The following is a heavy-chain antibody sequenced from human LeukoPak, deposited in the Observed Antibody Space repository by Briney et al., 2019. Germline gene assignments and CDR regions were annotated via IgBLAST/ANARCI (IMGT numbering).Heavy chain of an antibody. CDR2: ISGSGGST. CDR3: AKDRDDSSGYNPLADY. D-gene: IGHD3-22*01. CDR1: GFTFSSYA. J-gene: IGHJ4*02. V-gene: IGHV3-23*01. Sequence: GGSLRLSCAASGFTFSSYAMSWVRQAPGKGLEWVSAISGSGGSTYYADSVKGRFTISRDNSKNTLYLQMNSLRAGDTAVYYCAKDRDDSSGYNPLADYWGQGTLVTVSS.